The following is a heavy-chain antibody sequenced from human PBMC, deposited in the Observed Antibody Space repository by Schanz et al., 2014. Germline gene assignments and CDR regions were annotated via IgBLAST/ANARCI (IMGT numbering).Heavy chain of an antibody. J-gene: IGHJ4*02. V-gene: IGHV3-33*01. CDR1: GFTFSAYG. CDR2: IRYDGRNK. D-gene: IGHD4-17*01. CDR3: ARDAVTSVLTPGFYY. Sequence: QVQLVESGGGVVQPGRSLRLSCAASGFTFSAYGMHWVRQAPGKGLEWVAVIRYDGRNKNFVESVKGRFTISRDNSNNTVYLQMNTLRAEDTAVYYCARDAVTSVLTPGFYYWGQGTLXTVSS.